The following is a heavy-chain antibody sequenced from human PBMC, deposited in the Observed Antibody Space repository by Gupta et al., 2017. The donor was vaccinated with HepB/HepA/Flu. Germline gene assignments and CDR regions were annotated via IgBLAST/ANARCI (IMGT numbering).Heavy chain of an antibody. CDR2: IKQDGREK. J-gene: IGHJ4*02. V-gene: IGHV3-7*01. CDR3: ARHMVLVTNAPYHFDY. Sequence: EVQLVESGGGLVQPGGSLRLSCEASGFTFCTYWMTWVREAPGKGLEWGANIKQDGREKYYVDSVKGRFTISRDNAKNSLYLQMNSLRAEDTAVYYCARHMVLVTNAPYHFDYWGQGTLVTDAS. CDR1: GFTFCTYW. D-gene: IGHD2-8*02.